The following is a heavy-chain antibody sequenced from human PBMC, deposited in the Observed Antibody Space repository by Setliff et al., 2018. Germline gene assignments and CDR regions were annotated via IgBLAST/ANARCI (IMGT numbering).Heavy chain of an antibody. CDR3: STRKDYVVP. CDR1: GFTFSDAW. CDR2: ITKKTDGGTI. D-gene: IGHD4-17*01. J-gene: IGHJ3*01. V-gene: IGHV3-15*01. Sequence: GESLKISCAATGFTFSDAWTSWVRQAPGKGLEWVGRITKKTDGGTIDYAAPVRGRFTISRDDSKNTLYLQMNSLKTEDTAVYYCSTRKDYVVPWGQGTMVTVSS.